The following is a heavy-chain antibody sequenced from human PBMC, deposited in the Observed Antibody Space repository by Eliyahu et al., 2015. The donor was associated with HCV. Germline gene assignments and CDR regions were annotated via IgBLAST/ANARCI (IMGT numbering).Heavy chain of an antibody. CDR3: ARGGWLASYGTDY. J-gene: IGHJ4*02. CDR2: INPSGGST. V-gene: IGHV1-46*03. Sequence: IHWVRQAPGQGLEWMGIINPSGGSTSYAQKFQGRVTMTRDTSTSTVYMELSSLTSEDTAVYYCARGGWLASYGTDYWGQGTLVTVSS. D-gene: IGHD6-19*01.